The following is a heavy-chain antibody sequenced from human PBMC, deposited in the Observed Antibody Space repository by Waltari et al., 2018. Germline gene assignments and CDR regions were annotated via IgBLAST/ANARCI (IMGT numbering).Heavy chain of an antibody. V-gene: IGHV4-38-2*01. CDR2: IYHSGST. CDR1: GYSISSGYY. Sequence: QVQLQESGPGLVKPSETLSLTCAVSGYSISSGYYWGWIRQPPGKGLEWIGSIYHSGSTYYNPSLKSRVTISVDTSKNQFSLKLSSVTAADTAVYYCAGHYSSSKPKLTVDYWGQGTLVTVSS. J-gene: IGHJ4*02. D-gene: IGHD6-13*01. CDR3: AGHYSSSKPKLTVDY.